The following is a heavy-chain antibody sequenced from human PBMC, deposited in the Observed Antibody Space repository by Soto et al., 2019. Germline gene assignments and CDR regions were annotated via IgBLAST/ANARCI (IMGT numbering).Heavy chain of an antibody. D-gene: IGHD6-19*01. V-gene: IGHV3-21*01. Sequence: GGSLRLSCAASGFTFSSYAMSWVRQAPGKGLEWVSSISSSSSYIYYADSVKGRFTISRDNAKNSLYLQMNSLRAEDTAVYYCARDLGVAGNGDYWGQGTLVTVSS. J-gene: IGHJ4*02. CDR3: ARDLGVAGNGDY. CDR1: GFTFSSYA. CDR2: ISSSSSYI.